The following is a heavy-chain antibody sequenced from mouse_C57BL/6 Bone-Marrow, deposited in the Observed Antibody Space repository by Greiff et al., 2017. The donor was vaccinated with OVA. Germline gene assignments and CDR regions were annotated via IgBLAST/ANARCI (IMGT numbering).Heavy chain of an antibody. Sequence: DVKLVESGGDLVKPGGSLKLSCAASGFTFSSYGMSWVRQTPDKRLEWVATISSGGSYTYYPDSVKGRFTISRDNAKNTLYLQMSSLKSEDTAMYYCARQDYYGSSYGLDYWGQGTTLTVSS. CDR3: ARQDYYGSSYGLDY. CDR2: ISSGGSYT. CDR1: GFTFSSYG. V-gene: IGHV5-6*02. D-gene: IGHD1-1*01. J-gene: IGHJ2*01.